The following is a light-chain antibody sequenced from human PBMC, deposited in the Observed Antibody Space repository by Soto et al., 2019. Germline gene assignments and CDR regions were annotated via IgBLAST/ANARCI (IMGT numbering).Light chain of an antibody. J-gene: IGKJ5*01. CDR3: QQYYNTPIT. Sequence: DIVMTQSPDSLAVSLGERATINCKSSQSVFYSSNSKNYLAWYQQKPGQPPKLLIYWASTRESGVPDRFSGSGSGTDVTLTINSLQAEDVAVYYCQQYYNTPITFGQGTRLEI. CDR1: QSVFYSSNSKNY. V-gene: IGKV4-1*01. CDR2: WAS.